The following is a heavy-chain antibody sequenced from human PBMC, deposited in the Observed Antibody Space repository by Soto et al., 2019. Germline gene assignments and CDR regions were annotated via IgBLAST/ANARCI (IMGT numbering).Heavy chain of an antibody. CDR1: GGTFSSYA. CDR3: ARGGPDYYDSSGYPSDDY. J-gene: IGHJ4*02. CDR2: IIPIFGTA. D-gene: IGHD3-22*01. V-gene: IGHV1-69*13. Sequence: SVKVSCKASGGTFSSYAISWVRQAPGQGLEWMGGIIPIFGTANYAQKFQGRVTITADESTSTAYMELSSLRSEDTAVYYCARGGPDYYDSSGYPSDDYWGQGTLVTVSS.